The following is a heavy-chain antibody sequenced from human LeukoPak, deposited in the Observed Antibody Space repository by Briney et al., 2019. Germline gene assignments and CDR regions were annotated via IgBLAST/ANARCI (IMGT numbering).Heavy chain of an antibody. CDR3: ASSNNWNGYGY. CDR1: GFTFSSYS. Sequence: PGGSLRLSCAASGFTFSSYSMNWVRQAPGKGLEWVSSISSSSSYIYYADLVKGRFTISRDNAKNSLYLQMNSLRAEDTAVYYCASSNNWNGYGYWGQGTLVTVSS. D-gene: IGHD1-20*01. V-gene: IGHV3-21*01. CDR2: ISSSSSYI. J-gene: IGHJ4*02.